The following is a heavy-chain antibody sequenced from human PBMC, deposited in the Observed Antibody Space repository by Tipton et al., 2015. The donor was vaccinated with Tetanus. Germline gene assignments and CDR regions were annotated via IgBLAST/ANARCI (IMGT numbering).Heavy chain of an antibody. V-gene: IGHV1-3*01. J-gene: IGHJ5*02. D-gene: IGHD2-8*02. CDR2: IIAGNGNT. Sequence: QLVQSGAEVKKPGASVKVSCKASGYSFASYAMHWVRQAPGQRPEWMGWIIAGNGNTKYSQKFQDRVTITRDTSASIVYMELSSLRSEDTAVYYGARGAGLVDSSWFDPWGQGTLVTVSS. CDR3: ARGAGLVDSSWFDP. CDR1: GYSFASYA.